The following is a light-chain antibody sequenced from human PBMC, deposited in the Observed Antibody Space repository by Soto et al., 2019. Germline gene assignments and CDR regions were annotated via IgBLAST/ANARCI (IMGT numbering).Light chain of an antibody. J-gene: IGLJ1*01. V-gene: IGLV2-8*01. CDR3: SSYAGSIF. CDR1: SSDIGAYKY. Sequence: QSVLTQPPSASGSPGQSVTISCTGTSSDIGAYKYVSWYQQHPGKAPKLMIYEVTKRPSGVPDRFSGAKSGNTASLTVSGLQAEDEGDYYCSSYAGSIFFGTGTKVTVL. CDR2: EVT.